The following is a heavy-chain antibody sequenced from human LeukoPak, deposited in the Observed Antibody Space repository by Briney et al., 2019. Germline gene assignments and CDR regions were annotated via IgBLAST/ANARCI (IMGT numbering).Heavy chain of an antibody. CDR1: GGSISSYY. J-gene: IGHJ5*02. Sequence: SETLSLTCTVSGGSISSYYWSWIRQPPGKGLEWIGYIYYSGSTNYNPSLKSRVTISVDTSKNQFSLELSSVTAADTAVYYCARITYYYDSSGYLDWFDPWGQGTLVTVSS. D-gene: IGHD3-22*01. CDR3: ARITYYYDSSGYLDWFDP. V-gene: IGHV4-59*08. CDR2: IYYSGST.